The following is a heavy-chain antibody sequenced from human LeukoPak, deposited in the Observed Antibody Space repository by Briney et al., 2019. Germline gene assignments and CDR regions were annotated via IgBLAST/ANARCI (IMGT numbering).Heavy chain of an antibody. V-gene: IGHV1-2*02. J-gene: IGHJ4*02. CDR1: GYTFTYYY. CDR2: INPNSGGT. D-gene: IGHD6-19*01. CDR3: ARDYSSGWYVY. Sequence: ASVKVSCKASGYTFTYYYMHWVRQAPGQGLEWMGWINPNSGGTNYAQKFQDRVTMTRDTSISTDYMELSRLKSDDAAVYYCARDYSSGWYVYWGQGTLVTVSS.